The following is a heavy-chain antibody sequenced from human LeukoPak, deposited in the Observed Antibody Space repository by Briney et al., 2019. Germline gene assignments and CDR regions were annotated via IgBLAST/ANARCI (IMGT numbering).Heavy chain of an antibody. J-gene: IGHJ4*02. Sequence: GGSLRLSCAASGFTFSIYWMSWVRQAPGKGLEWVANIKEDGSEKYYVDSVKGRFTISRDNAKNSLYLQMNSLRAEDTAVYYCAKDPGGLTVNYFFDYWGQGTLVTVSS. CDR3: AKDPGGLTVNYFFDY. CDR2: IKEDGSEK. V-gene: IGHV3-7*01. D-gene: IGHD4-17*01. CDR1: GFTFSIYW.